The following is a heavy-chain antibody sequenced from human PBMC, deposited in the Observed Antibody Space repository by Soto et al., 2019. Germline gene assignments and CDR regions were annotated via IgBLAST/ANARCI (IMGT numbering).Heavy chain of an antibody. CDR3: ARDIYVPTEWDKGGQFDY. J-gene: IGHJ4*02. D-gene: IGHD1-26*01. CDR2: IIPILGIA. Sequence: QVQLVQSGAEVKKPGSSVKVSCKASGGTFSSYTISWVRQALGQGLEWMGRIIPILGIANYAQKFQGRVTITADKSTSTAYMELSSLRSEDTAVYYCARDIYVPTEWDKGGQFDYWGQGTLVTVSS. CDR1: GGTFSSYT. V-gene: IGHV1-69*08.